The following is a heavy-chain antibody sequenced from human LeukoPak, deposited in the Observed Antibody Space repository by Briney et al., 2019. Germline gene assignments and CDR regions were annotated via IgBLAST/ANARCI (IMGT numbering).Heavy chain of an antibody. V-gene: IGHV3-23*01. Sequence: PGGSLRLSCVASGFTFSSYGMSWVRQAPGKGLEWVSAISGSGGSTYYADSVKGRFTISRDNSKNTLYLQMNSLRAEDTAVYYCAKDEVGATDARHDDYWGQGTLVTVSS. D-gene: IGHD1-26*01. J-gene: IGHJ4*02. CDR3: AKDEVGATDARHDDY. CDR1: GFTFSSYG. CDR2: ISGSGGST.